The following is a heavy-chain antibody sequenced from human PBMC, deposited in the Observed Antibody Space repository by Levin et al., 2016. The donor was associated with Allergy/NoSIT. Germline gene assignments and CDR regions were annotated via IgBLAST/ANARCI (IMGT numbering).Heavy chain of an antibody. D-gene: IGHD6-19*01. J-gene: IGHJ4*02. CDR2: ITPIFGTT. V-gene: IGHV1-69*01. Sequence: WVRQAPGQGLEWMGGITPIFGTTNYAQKFQGRVTITADESTSTAYMELSSLRSEDTAVYYCARDRREAVATFNYFDYWGQGTLVTVSS. CDR3: ARDRREAVATFNYFDY.